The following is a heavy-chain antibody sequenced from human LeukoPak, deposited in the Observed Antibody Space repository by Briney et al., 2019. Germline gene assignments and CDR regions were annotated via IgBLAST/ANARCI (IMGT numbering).Heavy chain of an antibody. CDR1: GGSFSGYY. Sequence: PSETLSLTCAVYGGSFSGYYWSWIRQPPGKGLEWIGEINHSGSTNYNPSLKSRVTISVDTSKNQFSLKLSSVTAADTAVYYCARVSLKNWGSGSYYNPRRYYFDYWGQGTLVTVSS. CDR2: INHSGST. D-gene: IGHD3-10*01. CDR3: ARVSLKNWGSGSYYNPRRYYFDY. J-gene: IGHJ4*02. V-gene: IGHV4-34*01.